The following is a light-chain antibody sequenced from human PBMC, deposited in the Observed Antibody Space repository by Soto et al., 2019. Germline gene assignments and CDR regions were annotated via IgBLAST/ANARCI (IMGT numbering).Light chain of an antibody. V-gene: IGKV1-5*03. J-gene: IGKJ1*01. CDR1: QSISIW. CDR3: QQYNSYSAA. Sequence: DIQMTQSPSTLSASVGDRVTITCRASQSISIWLAWYQQKPGKAPKLLIYKASSLKSGVPSRFSGSGSGTEFTLTISSLQTDYFATYYSQQYNSYSAAFGQGTKV. CDR2: KAS.